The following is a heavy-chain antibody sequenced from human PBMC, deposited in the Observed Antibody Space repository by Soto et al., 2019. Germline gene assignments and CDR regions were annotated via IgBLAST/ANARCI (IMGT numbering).Heavy chain of an antibody. J-gene: IGHJ6*02. V-gene: IGHV1-46*01. CDR3: ARDWELRYFDWLHPPYGMDV. D-gene: IGHD3-9*01. CDR1: GYTFTSYY. CDR2: INPSGGST. Sequence: ASVKVSCKASGYTFTSYYMHWVRQAPGQGLEWMGIINPSGGSTSYAQKFQGRVTMTRDTSTSTVYMEPSSLRSEDTAVYYCARDWELRYFDWLHPPYGMDVWGQGTTVTV.